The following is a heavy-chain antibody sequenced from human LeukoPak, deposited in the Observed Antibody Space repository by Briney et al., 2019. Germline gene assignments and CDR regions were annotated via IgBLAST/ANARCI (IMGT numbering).Heavy chain of an antibody. D-gene: IGHD2-2*01. V-gene: IGHV3-30*04. CDR2: ISYDGNNK. J-gene: IGHJ4*02. Sequence: GRSLRLSCAASEFTFSSYAMHWVRQAPGKGLEWVAVISYDGNNKHYADSVKGRFTISRDNSKNTLYLQMNSLRPEDTAVYYYARSAGYCTSTSCYYYDYWGQGTLVTVSS. CDR3: ARSAGYCTSTSCYYYDY. CDR1: EFTFSSYA.